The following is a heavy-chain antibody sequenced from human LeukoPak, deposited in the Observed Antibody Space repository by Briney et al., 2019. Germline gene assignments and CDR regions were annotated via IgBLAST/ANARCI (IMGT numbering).Heavy chain of an antibody. J-gene: IGHJ5*02. V-gene: IGHV1-2*02. CDR2: INPNSGGT. Sequence: ASVTVSCKASGYTFTGYYMHWVRQAPGQGLEWMGWINPNSGGTNYAQKFQGRVTMTRDTSISTAYMELSRLRSDDTAVYYCARDSAGGYDPNWFDPWGQGTLVTVSS. CDR1: GYTFTGYY. D-gene: IGHD5-12*01. CDR3: ARDSAGGYDPNWFDP.